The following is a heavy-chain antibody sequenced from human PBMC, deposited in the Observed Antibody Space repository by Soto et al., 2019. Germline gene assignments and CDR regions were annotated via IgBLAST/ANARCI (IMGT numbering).Heavy chain of an antibody. J-gene: IGHJ1*01. CDR2: LSGGGDFT. V-gene: IGHV3-23*01. Sequence: GGSLRLSCAASGFTFGSYAMSWVRQAPGKGLEWVSGLSGGGDFTYYADSVKGRFTISRGNSKNTLYLQMNSLRAEDTAVYYCAKAQDIVLMVYAIPEYFQHWGQGTLVTVSS. CDR3: AKAQDIVLMVYAIPEYFQH. D-gene: IGHD2-8*01. CDR1: GFTFGSYA.